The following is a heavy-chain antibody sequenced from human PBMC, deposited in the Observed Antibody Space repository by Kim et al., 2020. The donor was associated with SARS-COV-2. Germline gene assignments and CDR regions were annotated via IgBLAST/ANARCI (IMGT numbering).Heavy chain of an antibody. CDR3: EKEAAEYSSGCFDY. Sequence: ADPVKGPFTITSDNSKNTLKLKMNSLRAEDTAVYYCEKEAAEYSSGCFDYWGQGTLVTVSS. J-gene: IGHJ4*02. V-gene: IGHV3-33*06. D-gene: IGHD6-19*01.